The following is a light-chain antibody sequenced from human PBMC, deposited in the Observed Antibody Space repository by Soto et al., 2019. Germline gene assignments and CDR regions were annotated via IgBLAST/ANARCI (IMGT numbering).Light chain of an antibody. CDR2: DVS. J-gene: IGLJ3*02. CDR1: SSDLGDYNS. Sequence: QSVLSQPGSVSGCPEQSITISCTGTSSDLGDYNSVSWYQHHPGKAPKLMIYDVSHRPSGVSNRFSGYKSGNTASLTISGLQTEDEADYYCSSYTTVRTLVFGEGTTVTVL. V-gene: IGLV2-14*01. CDR3: SSYTTVRTLV.